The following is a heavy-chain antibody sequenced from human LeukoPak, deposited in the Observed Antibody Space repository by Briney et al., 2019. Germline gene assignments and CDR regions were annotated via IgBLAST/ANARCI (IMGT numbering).Heavy chain of an antibody. D-gene: IGHD3-16*02. Sequence: AGGSLRLPCAASGFTFTSAWMSWVRQSPGKGLEWVGRIKSKADGETIDYAAPVKGRFTISRDDSTKTLYLLMNSLETDDTAVYFCITDIPGGGYPLDFWGQGTLVTVSS. CDR2: IKSKADGETI. CDR3: ITDIPGGGYPLDF. V-gene: IGHV3-15*01. J-gene: IGHJ4*02. CDR1: GFTFTSAW.